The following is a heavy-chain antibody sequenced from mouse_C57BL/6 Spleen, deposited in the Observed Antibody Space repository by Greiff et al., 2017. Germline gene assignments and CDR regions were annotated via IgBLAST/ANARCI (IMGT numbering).Heavy chain of an antibody. Sequence: QVQLKESGAELVWPGTSVKVSCKASGYAFTNYLIEWVKQRPGKGLEWIGVINPGSGGTNYNEKFKGKATLTADKSSSTAYMQLSSLTSEDSAVYFCARRGPYYDMDYWGQGTSVTVSS. CDR3: ARRGPYYDMDY. J-gene: IGHJ4*01. CDR1: GYAFTNYL. CDR2: INPGSGGT. V-gene: IGHV1-54*01.